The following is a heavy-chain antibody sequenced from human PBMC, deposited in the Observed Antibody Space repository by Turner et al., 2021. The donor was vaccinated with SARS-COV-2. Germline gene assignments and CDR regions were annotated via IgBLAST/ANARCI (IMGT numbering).Heavy chain of an antibody. CDR2: IYSGGIT. J-gene: IGHJ6*02. CDR1: GFTVSSNY. Sequence: EVQLVESGGGLIQPGGSLRLSCEASGFTVSSNYMSWVRQAPGKGLEWVSFIYSGGITYYADSVKGRFTISRDNSKNTLYLQMNSLRAEDTAVYYCARDRRVWFGELLYGLDVWGQGTTVTVSS. V-gene: IGHV3-53*01. D-gene: IGHD3-10*01. CDR3: ARDRRVWFGELLYGLDV.